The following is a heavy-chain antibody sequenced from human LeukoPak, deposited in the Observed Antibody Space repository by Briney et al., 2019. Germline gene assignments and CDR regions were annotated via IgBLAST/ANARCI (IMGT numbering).Heavy chain of an antibody. J-gene: IGHJ4*02. CDR2: SSAYNGNT. CDR1: GYTFTSYG. V-gene: IGHV1-18*01. D-gene: IGHD3-16*02. Sequence: ASVKVSFKASGYTFTSYGISWVRQAPGQGLEWMGLSSAYNGNTNYAQKLQGRVTMTTDTSTSTAYMELRSLRSDDTAVYYCARDEGYDYVWGSYRYLYWGQGTLVTVSS. CDR3: ARDEGYDYVWGSYRYLY.